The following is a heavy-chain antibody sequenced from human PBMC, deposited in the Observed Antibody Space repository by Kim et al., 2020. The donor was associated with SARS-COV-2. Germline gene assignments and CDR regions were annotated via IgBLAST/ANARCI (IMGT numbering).Heavy chain of an antibody. CDR1: GYTFTGYI. Sequence: ASVKVSCKASGYTFTGYIMQWARQAPGQGLEWMGMINPSGGSTTYAQKFQGRITMTRDTSTSTAYMELSSLRFEDTAVYYCSSDDNGLAFWGQGTLLTVSS. J-gene: IGHJ4*02. CDR2: INPSGGST. V-gene: IGHV1-46*01. D-gene: IGHD3-16*01. CDR3: SSDDNGLAF.